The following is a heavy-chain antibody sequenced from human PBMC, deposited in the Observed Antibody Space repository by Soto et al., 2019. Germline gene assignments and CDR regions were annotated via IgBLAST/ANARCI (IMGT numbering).Heavy chain of an antibody. CDR1: GFTVSSNY. J-gene: IGHJ4*02. CDR2: IYSGGSR. D-gene: IGHD2-8*02. Sequence: HPGGSLRLSCTASGFTVSSNYMTWVRQAPGKGLEWVSVIYSGGSRYYADSVKGRFTISRDSSKNTLYLQMNSLTTEDTAVYYCARALPDFETTGHYIDYWGQGTLVTVSS. CDR3: ARALPDFETTGHYIDY. V-gene: IGHV3-53*01.